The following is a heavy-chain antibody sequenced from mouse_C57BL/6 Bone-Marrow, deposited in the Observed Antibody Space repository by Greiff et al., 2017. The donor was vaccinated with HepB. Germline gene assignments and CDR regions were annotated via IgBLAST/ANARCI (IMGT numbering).Heavy chain of an antibody. V-gene: IGHV1-69*01. Sequence: QVQLQQPGAELVMPGASVKLSCKASGYTFTSYWMHWVKQRPGQGLEWIGEIDPSDSYTNYNQKFKGKSTLTVDKSSSTAYMQLSSLTSEDSAVYHCASERGLLRFDYWGQGTTLTVSS. J-gene: IGHJ2*01. CDR2: IDPSDSYT. CDR3: ASERGLLRFDY. CDR1: GYTFTSYW. D-gene: IGHD1-1*01.